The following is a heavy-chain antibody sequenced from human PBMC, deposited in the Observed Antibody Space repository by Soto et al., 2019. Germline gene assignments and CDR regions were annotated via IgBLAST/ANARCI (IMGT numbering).Heavy chain of an antibody. V-gene: IGHV4-30-4*01. CDR2: IYYSGST. CDR3: AREGTAGAATYNWFDP. D-gene: IGHD2-15*01. CDR1: GGSTSSGDYY. Sequence: SETLSLTCTVSGGSTSSGDYYWSWIRQPPGKGLEWIGYIYYSGSTYYNPSLKSRVTISVDTSKNQFSLKLSSVTAADTAVYYCAREGTAGAATYNWFDPWGQGTLVTVSS. J-gene: IGHJ5*02.